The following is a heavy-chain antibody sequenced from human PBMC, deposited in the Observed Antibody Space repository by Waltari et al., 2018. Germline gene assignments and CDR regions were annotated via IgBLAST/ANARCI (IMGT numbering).Heavy chain of an antibody. J-gene: IGHJ2*01. Sequence: EVQLVQSGVEVKKPGESLRISCKGSGYTFSDYKITWVRQMPGKGLEWMGSITPMDPPTNHSPSFQGNVTSSLDKSISTAYLQWNSLEASDTAIFYCAIAGAGNFDLWGRGTLVTVSS. D-gene: IGHD6-19*01. V-gene: IGHV5-10-1*03. CDR3: AIAGAGNFDL. CDR2: ITPMDPPT. CDR1: GYTFSDYK.